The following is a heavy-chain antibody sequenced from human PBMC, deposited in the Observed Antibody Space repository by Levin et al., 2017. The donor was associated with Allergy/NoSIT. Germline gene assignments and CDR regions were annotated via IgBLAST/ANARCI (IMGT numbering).Heavy chain of an antibody. Sequence: SETLSLTCTVSGGSISSGGYYWSWIRQHPGKGLEWIGYIYYSGSTYYNPSLKSRVTISVDTSKNQFSLKLSSVTAADTAVYYCARGGTSDYYGSGSYFFSPFAYWGQGTLVTVSS. CDR2: IYYSGST. D-gene: IGHD3-10*01. CDR3: ARGGTSDYYGSGSYFFSPFAY. V-gene: IGHV4-31*03. CDR1: GGSISSGGYY. J-gene: IGHJ4*02.